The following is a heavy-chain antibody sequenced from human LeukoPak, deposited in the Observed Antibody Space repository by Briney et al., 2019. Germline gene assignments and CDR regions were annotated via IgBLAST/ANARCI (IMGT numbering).Heavy chain of an antibody. CDR2: IFDSGST. D-gene: IGHD5-18*01. Sequence: SGTLSLTCAVSGYSISSGYYWGWIRQPPGKGLEWIGCIFDSGSTYYNPSLKSRVTISVDTSKKQFSLKLSSVTAADTAVYFCARVDTGYYYMDVWGKGTTVTVSS. CDR1: GYSISSGYY. J-gene: IGHJ6*03. CDR3: ARVDTGYYYMDV. V-gene: IGHV4-38-2*01.